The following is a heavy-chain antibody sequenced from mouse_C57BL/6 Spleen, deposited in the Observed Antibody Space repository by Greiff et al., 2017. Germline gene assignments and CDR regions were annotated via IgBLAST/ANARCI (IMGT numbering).Heavy chain of an antibody. CDR3: TTRTGTDFDY. CDR1: GFNIKDDY. Sequence: VQLQQSGAELVRPGASVKLSCTASGFNIKDDYMHWVKQRPEQGLEWIGWIDPENGDTEYASKFQGKATITADTSSNTAYLQLSSLTSEDTAVYYCTTRTGTDFDYWGQGTTRTVSS. D-gene: IGHD4-1*01. CDR2: IDPENGDT. J-gene: IGHJ2*01. V-gene: IGHV14-4*01.